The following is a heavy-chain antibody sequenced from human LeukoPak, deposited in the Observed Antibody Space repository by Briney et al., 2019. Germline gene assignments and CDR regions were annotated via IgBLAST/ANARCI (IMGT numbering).Heavy chain of an antibody. J-gene: IGHJ5*02. D-gene: IGHD3/OR15-3a*01. CDR1: GGSFSGYY. V-gene: IGHV4-34*01. Sequence: SETLSLTCAVYGGSFSGYYWSWIRQPPGKGLEWIGEINHSGSTNYNPSLKSRVTISVDTSKNQFSLKLSSVTAADTAVYYCARQEIGLRSFDPWGQGTLVTVSS. CDR3: ARQEIGLRSFDP. CDR2: INHSGST.